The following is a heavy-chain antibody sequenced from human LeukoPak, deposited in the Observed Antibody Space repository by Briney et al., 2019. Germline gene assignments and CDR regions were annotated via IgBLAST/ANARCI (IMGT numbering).Heavy chain of an antibody. V-gene: IGHV1-46*01. CDR2: INPSGGST. D-gene: IGHD3-10*01. Sequence: ASVTVSCKASGYTLTSYYMHWVRQAPGQGLEWMGIINPSGGSTSYAQKFQGRVTMTRDTSTSTVYMELSSLRSEDTAVYYCARDHEYYYGSGSYYPGGCDYWGQGTLVTVSS. CDR1: GYTLTSYY. J-gene: IGHJ4*02. CDR3: ARDHEYYYGSGSYYPGGCDY.